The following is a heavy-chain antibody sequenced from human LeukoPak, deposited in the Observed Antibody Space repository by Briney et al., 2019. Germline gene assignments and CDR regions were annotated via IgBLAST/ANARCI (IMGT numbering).Heavy chain of an antibody. J-gene: IGHJ2*01. CDR3: AKDGTGYSGSWYKLDWYFDL. CDR2: ISGDGGST. CDR1: GLTFSSYA. D-gene: IGHD6-13*01. Sequence: GGSLRLSCAASGLTFSSYAMSWVRQAPGKGLEWVSLISGDGGSTYYADSVKGRFTISRDNSKNSLYLQMNSLRTEDTALYYCAKDGTGYSGSWYKLDWYFDLWGRGTLVTVSS. V-gene: IGHV3-43*02.